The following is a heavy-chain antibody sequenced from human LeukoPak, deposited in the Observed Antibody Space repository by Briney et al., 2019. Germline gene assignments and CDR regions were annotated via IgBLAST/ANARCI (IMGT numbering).Heavy chain of an antibody. Sequence: PSETLSLTCSVSAASISDYYWSWIRLPPGKGLEWIGYIYYSGTTNYNPSLKSRVTISKDPSKNQISLKLTSVTHADTAVYYCARGSNWFDPWGRGILVTVSS. D-gene: IGHD6-6*01. J-gene: IGHJ5*02. CDR3: ARGSNWFDP. V-gene: IGHV4-59*01. CDR1: AASISDYY. CDR2: IYYSGTT.